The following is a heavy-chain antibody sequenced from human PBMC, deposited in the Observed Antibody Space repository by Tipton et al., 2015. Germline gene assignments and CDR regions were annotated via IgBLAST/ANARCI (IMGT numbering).Heavy chain of an antibody. Sequence: LRLSCAVSAYSISSDYYWGWIRQPPGKGLEWIGSISHSGNTYYNPSLKSRVTMSRDTSKNQFSLKLTSVTASDTAVYYCARARGRHGGLFDSWGQGILVTVSS. CDR3: ARARGRHGGLFDS. V-gene: IGHV4-38-2*01. D-gene: IGHD4-23*01. CDR2: ISHSGNT. J-gene: IGHJ4*02. CDR1: AYSISSDYY.